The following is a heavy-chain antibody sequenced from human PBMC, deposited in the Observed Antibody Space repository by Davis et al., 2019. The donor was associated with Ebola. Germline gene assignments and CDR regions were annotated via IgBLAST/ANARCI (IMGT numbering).Heavy chain of an antibody. J-gene: IGHJ4*02. CDR1: GYSFTSYW. V-gene: IGHV5-10-1*01. CDR3: ARHGYYGSGTYYNFDY. CDR2: IDPSDSYT. Sequence: GESLKIPCKGSGYSFTSYWISWVRQMPGKGLEWMGRIDPSDSYTNYSPSFQGHVTISADKSISTAYLQWSSLMASDTAMYYCARHGYYGSGTYYNFDYWGQGTLVTVSS. D-gene: IGHD3-10*01.